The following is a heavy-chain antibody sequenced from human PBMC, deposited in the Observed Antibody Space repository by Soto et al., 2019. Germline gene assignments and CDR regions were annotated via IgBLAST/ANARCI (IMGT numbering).Heavy chain of an antibody. J-gene: IGHJ3*02. Sequence: QLHLVQSGAEVKKPGSSVKVSCKASGGTFSSYTINWVRQAPGQGLEWLGGIVPMFGTLYYAQKFQGRLTIAADSSTSTAYTELSSLRTDDTAVYYCARKVASSDDAFDIWGQGTMVTVSS. CDR1: GGTFSSYT. CDR2: IVPMFGTL. D-gene: IGHD6-6*01. CDR3: ARKVASSDDAFDI. V-gene: IGHV1-69*06.